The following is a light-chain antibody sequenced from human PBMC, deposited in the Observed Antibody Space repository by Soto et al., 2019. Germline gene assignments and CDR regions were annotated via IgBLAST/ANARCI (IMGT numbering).Light chain of an antibody. V-gene: IGLV2-8*01. CDR1: SSDVGGYNY. CDR3: CSYAGSNSWV. J-gene: IGLJ3*02. CDR2: EVS. Sequence: QSVLTQPASVSGSPGQSITISCTGTSSDVGGYNYVSWYQQHPGKAPKLMIYEVSKRPSGVPFRFSASKSANTASLTVSGLQAEDEADYYCCSYAGSNSWVFGGGTKLTVL.